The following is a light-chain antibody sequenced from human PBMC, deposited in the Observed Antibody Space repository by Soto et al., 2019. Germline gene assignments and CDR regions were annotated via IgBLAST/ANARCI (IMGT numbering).Light chain of an antibody. CDR3: QQYTAWPLT. Sequence: EIVLTQSPATLSLSPGERATLSCMASQSVSSYLAWYQQKPGQAPRLLIYDASNRATGIPARFSGSGSGTDFTLTISRLEPEDFAVYYCQQYTAWPLTFGQGTKVDIK. J-gene: IGKJ1*01. CDR2: DAS. V-gene: IGKV3-11*01. CDR1: QSVSSY.